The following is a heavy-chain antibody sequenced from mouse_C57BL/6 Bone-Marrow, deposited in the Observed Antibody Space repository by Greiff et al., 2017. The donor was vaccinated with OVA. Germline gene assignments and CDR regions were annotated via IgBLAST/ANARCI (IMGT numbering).Heavy chain of an antibody. Sequence: EVQLQQSGTVLARPGASVKMSCKTSGYTFTSYWMHWVKQRPGQGLEWIGAIYPGNSDTSYNQKFKGKATLTADTSASTASMELSSLTTEDAAVYYCTSPYYYGSSFPWFAYWGQGTLVTVSA. CDR1: GYTFTSYW. V-gene: IGHV1-5*01. CDR3: TSPYYYGSSFPWFAY. D-gene: IGHD1-1*01. CDR2: IYPGNSDT. J-gene: IGHJ3*01.